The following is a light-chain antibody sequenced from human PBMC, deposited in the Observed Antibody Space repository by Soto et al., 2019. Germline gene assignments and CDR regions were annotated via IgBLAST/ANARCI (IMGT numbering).Light chain of an antibody. CDR2: GAS. CDR1: QSVSSN. CDR3: QQFNTWPRDT. V-gene: IGKV3-15*01. J-gene: IGKJ1*01. Sequence: IGMTQSPDPLSVSPGERATLSCRASQSVSSNLAWYQQKPGQAPRLLIYGASIRATGVPARFSGGGSGTEFTLTISSLQSEDFAVYYCQQFNTWPRDTFGQGTKVDIK.